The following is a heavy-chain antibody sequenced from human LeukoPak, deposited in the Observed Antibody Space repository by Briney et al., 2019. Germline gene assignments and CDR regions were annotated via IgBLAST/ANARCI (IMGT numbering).Heavy chain of an antibody. Sequence: SETLSLTCTVSGGSISSSSYYWGWIRQPPGKGLEWIGSIYYSGSTYYNPSLKSRVTISVDTSKNQFSLKLSSVTAADTAVYYCARRSSGWNFDYWGQGTLVTVSS. V-gene: IGHV4-39*01. CDR3: ARRSSGWNFDY. CDR2: IYYSGST. J-gene: IGHJ4*02. D-gene: IGHD6-19*01. CDR1: GGSISSSSYY.